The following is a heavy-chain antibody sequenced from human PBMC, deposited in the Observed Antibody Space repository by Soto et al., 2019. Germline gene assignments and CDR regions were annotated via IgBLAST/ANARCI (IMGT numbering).Heavy chain of an antibody. Sequence: QVQLVQSGAEVKKPGSSVKVSCKAAGGTFSSYAISWVRQAPGHGLEWMGGIIPISDTTNYAQKFQGRVTITADESTSTAYMELSRLRSEDTAVYYCARSQGSSTSLELYYYYYYGMDVWGQGTTVTVSS. CDR1: GGTFSSYA. J-gene: IGHJ6*02. CDR2: IIPISDTT. V-gene: IGHV1-69*01. D-gene: IGHD2-2*01. CDR3: ARSQGSSTSLELYYYYYYGMDV.